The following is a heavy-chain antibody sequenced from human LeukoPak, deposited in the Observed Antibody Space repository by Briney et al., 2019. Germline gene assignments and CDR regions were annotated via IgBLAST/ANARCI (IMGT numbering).Heavy chain of an antibody. CDR2: IIPILGIA. CDR3: ARDGGNPSFVGLGYYYGMDV. CDR1: GGTFSSYA. V-gene: IGHV1-69*04. D-gene: IGHD3-16*01. Sequence: GASVKVSCKASGGTFSSYAISWVRRAPGQGLEWMGRIIPILGIANYAQKFQGRVTITADKSTSTAYMELSSLRSEDTAVYYCARDGGNPSFVGLGYYYGMDVWGQGTTVTVSS. J-gene: IGHJ6*02.